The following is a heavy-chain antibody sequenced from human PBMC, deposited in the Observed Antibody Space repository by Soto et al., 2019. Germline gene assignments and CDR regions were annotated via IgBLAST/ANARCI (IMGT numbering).Heavy chain of an antibody. J-gene: IGHJ5*02. Sequence: ASVKGSLKGSGGAFGSHSIRWGRQAPGQGLEWMGGIIPIFGTANYAQKFQGRVTITADESTSTAYTELSSLRSEDTAVYYCARDGTIAAAGTTFDPWGQGTLVTVSS. D-gene: IGHD6-13*01. CDR2: IIPIFGTA. CDR3: ARDGTIAAAGTTFDP. V-gene: IGHV1-69*13. CDR1: GGAFGSHS.